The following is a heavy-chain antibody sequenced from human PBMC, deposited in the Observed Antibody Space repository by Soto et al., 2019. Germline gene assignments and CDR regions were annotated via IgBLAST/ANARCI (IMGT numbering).Heavy chain of an antibody. CDR2: IYYSGST. CDR3: ATLASGSSSSHFFYYMDF. V-gene: IGHV4-30-4*01. D-gene: IGHD6-6*01. CDR1: GGSISSGDYY. Sequence: PSETLSLTCTVSGGSISSGDYYWSWIRQPPGKGLEWIGYIYYSGSTYYNPSLKSRVTISVDTSKNQFSLKLSSVTAADTAVYYCATLASGSSSSHFFYYMDFPGKGTTVTVSS. J-gene: IGHJ6*03.